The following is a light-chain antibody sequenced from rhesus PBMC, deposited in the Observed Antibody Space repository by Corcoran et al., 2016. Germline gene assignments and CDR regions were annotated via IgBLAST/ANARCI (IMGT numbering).Light chain of an antibody. CDR3: YQHSSGYT. J-gene: IGKJ3*01. CDR1: QCASSY. Sequence: QVILTQFPTTLSLSPGERATLSCRASQCASSYLAWYQQKPGQAPRLLIDGASSRATGIPARFSGRGSGTDFPLPISSLEPEDVGVYRCYQHSSGYTFGPGTKLDIK. V-gene: IGKV3-10*01. CDR2: GAS.